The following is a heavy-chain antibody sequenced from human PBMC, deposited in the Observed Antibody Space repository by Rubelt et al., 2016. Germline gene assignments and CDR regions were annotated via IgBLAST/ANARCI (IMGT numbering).Heavy chain of an antibody. CDR3: ASFHLSRDY. CDR2: IYQSGST. CDR1: GFSISSGYY. Sequence: QVQLQESGPGLVKPSETLSLTCTVSGFSISSGYYWGWVRQPPGKGLECIGSIYQSGSTYYNPSLKSRVTISIDTSKNQLSLKLSSVTAADTAVEFCASFHLSRDYWGQGILVTVSP. V-gene: IGHV4-38-2*02. D-gene: IGHD3-3*02. J-gene: IGHJ4*02.